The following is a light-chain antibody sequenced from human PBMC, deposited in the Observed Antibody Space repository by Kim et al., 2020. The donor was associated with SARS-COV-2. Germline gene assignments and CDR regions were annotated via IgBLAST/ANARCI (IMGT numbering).Light chain of an antibody. V-gene: IGKV1-39*01. CDR3: QQNYTTPRT. Sequence: ASVGDRVTISCRTSQSIRNYLNWYQEKPGKAPKLLIFAASSLQSGVPSRSGGSGSGTDFTLTISSLQPDDFATYYCQQNYTTPRTFGQATKVDIK. CDR1: QSIRNY. J-gene: IGKJ1*01. CDR2: AAS.